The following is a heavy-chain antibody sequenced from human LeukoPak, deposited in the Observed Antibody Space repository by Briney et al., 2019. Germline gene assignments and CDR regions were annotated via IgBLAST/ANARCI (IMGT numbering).Heavy chain of an antibody. J-gene: IGHJ5*02. V-gene: IGHV1-69*13. Sequence: ASVKVSCKASGGTFSSYAISWVRQAPGQGLEWMGGIIPIFGTANYAQKFQGRVTITADESTSTAYMELSSLRSEDTAVYYCAREVPVYSYGYVNWFDPWGQGTLVTVSS. CDR2: IIPIFGTA. CDR1: GGTFSSYA. CDR3: AREVPVYSYGYVNWFDP. D-gene: IGHD5-18*01.